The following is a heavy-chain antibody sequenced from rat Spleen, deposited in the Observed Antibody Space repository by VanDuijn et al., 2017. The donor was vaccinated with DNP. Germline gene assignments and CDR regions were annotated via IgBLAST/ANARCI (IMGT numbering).Heavy chain of an antibody. V-gene: IGHV5-22*01. CDR1: GITFRDYY. CDR3: ARPNYYAGSYPHY. J-gene: IGHJ2*01. D-gene: IGHD1-12*02. Sequence: EVQLVESGGGLVQPGRSLKLSCAASGITFRDYYMAWVRQAPTKGLEWVAYISYDGGSTYYGDSVKGRFTISRDNAKSTLYLQMNSLRSEDMATYYCARPNYYAGSYPHYWGQGVMVTVSS. CDR2: ISYDGGST.